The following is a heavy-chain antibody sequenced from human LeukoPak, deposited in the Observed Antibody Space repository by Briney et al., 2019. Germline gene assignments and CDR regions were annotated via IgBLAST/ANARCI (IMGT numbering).Heavy chain of an antibody. D-gene: IGHD2/OR15-2a*01. CDR2: ISAYNGNT. Sequence: ASVKVSCKASGYTFTSYGISWVRQAPGQGLEWMGWISAYNGNTNYAQKLQGRVTMTTDTSTSTAYMELRSLGSDDTAVYYCARDFYISYYYGMDVWGQGTTVTVSS. J-gene: IGHJ6*02. CDR3: ARDFYISYYYGMDV. V-gene: IGHV1-18*01. CDR1: GYTFTSYG.